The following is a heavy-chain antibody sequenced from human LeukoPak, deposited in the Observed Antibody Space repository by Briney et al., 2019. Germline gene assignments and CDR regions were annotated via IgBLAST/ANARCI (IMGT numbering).Heavy chain of an antibody. V-gene: IGHV1-69*02. CDR3: ASGPIVVVPAAIRYSGMDV. Sequence: ASVKVSCKASGGTFSSYTISWVRQAPGQGLEWMGRIIPILGIANYAQKFQGRVTITADKSTSTAYMELSSLRSEDTAVYYCASGPIVVVPAAIRYSGMDVWAKGPRSPSP. J-gene: IGHJ6*02. CDR2: IIPILGIA. D-gene: IGHD2-2*01. CDR1: GGTFSSYT.